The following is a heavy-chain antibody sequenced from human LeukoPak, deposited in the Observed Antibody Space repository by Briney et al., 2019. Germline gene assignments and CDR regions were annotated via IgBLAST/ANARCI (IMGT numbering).Heavy chain of an antibody. V-gene: IGHV4-34*01. Sequence: SETLSLTCAVYGGSFSGYYWSWIRQPPGKGLEWIGEINHSGSTNYNPSLKSRVTISVDTSKDQFSLKPSSVTAADTAVYYCARTGAIVPIDYWGQGTLVTVSS. CDR2: INHSGST. J-gene: IGHJ4*02. CDR1: GGSFSGYY. D-gene: IGHD1-26*01. CDR3: ARTGAIVPIDY.